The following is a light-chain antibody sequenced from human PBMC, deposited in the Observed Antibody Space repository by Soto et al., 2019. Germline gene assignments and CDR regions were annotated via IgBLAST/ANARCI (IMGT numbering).Light chain of an antibody. Sequence: SYELTQPPSVSVSPGQTARITCSGDALPKKYAYWYQQKSGQAPVLVIYDDSNRPSGIPERFSGSSSGTMATLTISGAQVEDEADYYCAAWDDSLSGPVFGGGTKVTVL. CDR3: AAWDDSLSGPV. V-gene: IGLV3-10*01. CDR2: DDS. CDR1: ALPKKY. J-gene: IGLJ3*02.